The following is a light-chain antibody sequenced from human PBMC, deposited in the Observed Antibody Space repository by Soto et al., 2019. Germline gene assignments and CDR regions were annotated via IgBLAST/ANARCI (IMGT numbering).Light chain of an antibody. CDR1: QRITTY. CDR3: QQSYSTPYT. J-gene: IGKJ2*01. CDR2: TAA. V-gene: IGKV1-39*01. Sequence: IHMTQSPSSLSASVGDRVTITCRASQRITTYLNWYQQKPGKAPKLLISTAATLQGVVPSRFSGSWSGTDFTLTITTLKPEDFATYFCQQSYSTPYTFGQGTKLEIK.